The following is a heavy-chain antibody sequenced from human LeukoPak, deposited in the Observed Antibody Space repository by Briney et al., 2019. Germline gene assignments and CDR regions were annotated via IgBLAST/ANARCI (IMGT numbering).Heavy chain of an antibody. CDR1: GFTSSDHY. CDR2: IRNKANSYTT. J-gene: IGHJ3*02. Sequence: PGGSLRLSCAASGFTSSDHYMDWVRQTPGKRLEWVGRIRNKANSYTTEYAASVKGRFTISTDDSTNSLYLQMNSLKTEDTAVYHCARGQVSVPPASVIWGQGTKVIVSS. V-gene: IGHV3-72*01. CDR3: ARGQVSVPPASVI.